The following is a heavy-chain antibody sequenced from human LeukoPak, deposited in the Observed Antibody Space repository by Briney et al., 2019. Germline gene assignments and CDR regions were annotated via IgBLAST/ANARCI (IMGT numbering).Heavy chain of an antibody. CDR1: GYTFTSYY. V-gene: IGHV1-46*01. CDR3: ARDIKRSRARWENLGFDP. CDR2: INPSGGST. D-gene: IGHD1-26*01. J-gene: IGHJ5*02. Sequence: ASVKLSCKASGYTFTSYYMHWVRQAPGQGLEWMGIINPSGGSTSYAQKFQGRVTMTRDMSTSTVYMELRSLRSDDTAVYYCARDIKRSRARWENLGFDPWGQGTLVTVSS.